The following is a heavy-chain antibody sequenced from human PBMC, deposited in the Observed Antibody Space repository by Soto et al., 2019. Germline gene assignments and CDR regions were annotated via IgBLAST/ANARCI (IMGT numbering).Heavy chain of an antibody. CDR3: ARGQEVLWFEEPYSDY. CDR2: IYWDDDK. J-gene: IGHJ4*02. Sequence: QITLKESGPTLVKPTQTLTLTCTFSGFSLSTSGVGVGWIRQPPGKALEWLALIYWDDDKRYSPSLKNRLTITKDTSKNQVVIIMTNMDPVDTATYYCARGQEVLWFEEPYSDYWGQGTLVTVSS. CDR1: GFSLSTSGVG. D-gene: IGHD3-10*01. V-gene: IGHV2-5*02.